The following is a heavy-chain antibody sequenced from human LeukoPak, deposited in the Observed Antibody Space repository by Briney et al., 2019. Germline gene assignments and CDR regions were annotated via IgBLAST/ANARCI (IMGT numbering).Heavy chain of an antibody. J-gene: IGHJ5*02. Sequence: GASVKVSCKASGYTFASYGISWVRQAPGQGVEWMGWISAYNGNTNYAQKLQGRVTMTTDTSTSTAYMELRSLRSDDTAVYYCARWGFDQLIARFDPCGQGTLVTVSS. CDR3: ARWGFDQLIARFDP. CDR1: GYTFASYG. CDR2: ISAYNGNT. V-gene: IGHV1-18*04. D-gene: IGHD3-9*01.